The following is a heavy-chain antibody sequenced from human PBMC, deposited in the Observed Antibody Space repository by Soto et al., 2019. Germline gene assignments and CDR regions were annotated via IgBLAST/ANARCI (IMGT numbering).Heavy chain of an antibody. D-gene: IGHD3-10*01. Sequence: EVQLVESGGGLVQPGGSLRLSCAASGIPVSSNYMTWVRQAPGKGLEWVSVLHSGGDTYYANSVKGRFTISRHDSTNTLFLQMNSLTPEDTAVYYCARDGPYYYASRMDVWDQGTPVTVSS. J-gene: IGHJ6*02. V-gene: IGHV3-53*04. CDR1: GIPVSSNY. CDR2: LHSGGDT. CDR3: ARDGPYYYASRMDV.